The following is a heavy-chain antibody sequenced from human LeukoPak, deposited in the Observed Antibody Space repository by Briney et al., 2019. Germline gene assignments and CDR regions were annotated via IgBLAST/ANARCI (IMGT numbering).Heavy chain of an antibody. CDR3: ARDGRRRYYGSGSYPPPEFPPPDDY. V-gene: IGHV1-18*01. J-gene: IGHJ4*02. Sequence: ASVKVSCKASGYTFTSYGISWVRQAPGQGLEWMGWISAYNGNTNYAQKLQGRVTMTTDTSTSTAYMELRSLRSDDTAVYYCARDGRRRYYGSGSYPPPEFPPPDDYWGQGTLVTVSS. D-gene: IGHD3-10*01. CDR1: GYTFTSYG. CDR2: ISAYNGNT.